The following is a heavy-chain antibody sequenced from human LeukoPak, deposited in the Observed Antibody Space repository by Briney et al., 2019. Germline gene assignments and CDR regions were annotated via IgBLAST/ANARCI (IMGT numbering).Heavy chain of an antibody. Sequence: SETLSLTCTVSGGSISSSSYYWGWLRRPPGKGLEWIGSIYYSGSTYYNPSLKSRVTISVDTSKNQFSLKLSSVTAADTAVYYCARGSDFDYWGQGTLVTVSS. CDR1: GGSISSSSYY. CDR2: IYYSGST. J-gene: IGHJ4*02. CDR3: ARGSDFDY. V-gene: IGHV4-39*07.